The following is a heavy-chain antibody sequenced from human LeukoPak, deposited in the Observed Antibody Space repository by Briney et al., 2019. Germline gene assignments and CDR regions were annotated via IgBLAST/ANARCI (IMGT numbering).Heavy chain of an antibody. CDR3: AKANWVSNADAVW. CDR1: GFSFSSYA. CDR2: LTDSGSGA. V-gene: IGHV3-23*01. J-gene: IGHJ4*02. Sequence: GGSLRLSCAASGFSFSSYAMSWVRQAPGKGLEWVSALTDSGSGANFADSVKGRFTISRDDSRNTVYLQLNNLRVDDTAIYYCAKANWVSNADAVWWGQGTQVTVSS. D-gene: IGHD1-1*01.